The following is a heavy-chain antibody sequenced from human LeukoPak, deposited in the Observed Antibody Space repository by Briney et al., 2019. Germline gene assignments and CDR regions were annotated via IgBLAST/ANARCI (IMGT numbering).Heavy chain of an antibody. CDR3: AKLHRVTPFDC. CDR2: INWNGDNT. V-gene: IGHV3-20*04. CDR1: GFPFSTYW. J-gene: IGHJ4*02. D-gene: IGHD2-21*02. Sequence: PGGSLRLSCAASGFPFSTYWMSWVRQAPGKGLEWVSGINWNGDNTGYVDSVKGRFTVSRDNDENSLYLQMNSLRAEDTAVYYCAKLHRVTPFDCWGQGTLVTVSS.